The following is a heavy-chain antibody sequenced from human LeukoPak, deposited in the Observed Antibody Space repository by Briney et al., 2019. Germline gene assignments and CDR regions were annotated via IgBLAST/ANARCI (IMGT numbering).Heavy chain of an antibody. V-gene: IGHV1-69*05. D-gene: IGHD1-20*01. J-gene: IGHJ3*02. CDR1: GGTFSSYA. CDR3: ATITGTYHDAFDI. Sequence: ASVKVSCKASGGTFSSYAISWVRQSPGQGLEWMGGIIPIFGTANYAQKFQGRVTITTDESTSTAYMELSSLRSEDTAVYYCATITGTYHDAFDIWGQGTMVTVSS. CDR2: IIPIFGTA.